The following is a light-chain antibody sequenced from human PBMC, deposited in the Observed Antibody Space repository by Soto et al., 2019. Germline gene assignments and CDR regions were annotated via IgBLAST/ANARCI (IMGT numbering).Light chain of an antibody. J-gene: IGLJ1*01. CDR1: SSNIGAGYD. V-gene: IGLV1-40*01. Sequence: VLAQPPSVSGAPGQKVTISCTGSSSNIGAGYDLHWYQQLPGTAPKLLLYGNSNRPSGVPDRFSGSKSGTSASLAITGLQAEDEADYYCQSYDSSLGAYVFGTGTKVTVL. CDR3: QSYDSSLGAYV. CDR2: GNS.